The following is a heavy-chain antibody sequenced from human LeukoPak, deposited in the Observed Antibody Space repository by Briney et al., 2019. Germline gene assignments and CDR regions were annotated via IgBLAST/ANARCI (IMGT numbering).Heavy chain of an antibody. CDR1: GYTFTSYY. V-gene: IGHV1-2*02. CDR3: ARGLVRQGWLLDY. Sequence: ASVKVSCKASGYTFTSYYMHWVRQAPGQGLEWMGWINPNSGGTNYAQKFQGRVTMTRDTSISTAYMELSRLRSDDTAVYYCARGLVRQGWLLDYWGQGTLVTVSS. D-gene: IGHD3-22*01. CDR2: INPNSGGT. J-gene: IGHJ4*02.